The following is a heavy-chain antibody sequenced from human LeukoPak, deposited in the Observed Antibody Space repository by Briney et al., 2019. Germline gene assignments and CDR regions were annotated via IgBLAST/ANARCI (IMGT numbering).Heavy chain of an antibody. CDR3: ARVAAKGGGY. CDR2: ISYDGNTI. V-gene: IGHV3-30*03. J-gene: IGHJ4*02. Sequence: PGGSLRLSCAASGFTFSSYGMHWVRQAPGKGLEWVALISYDGNTINYADSVKGRFTISRDNSKNTVSLQMNSLRAEDTAVYYCARVAAKGGGYWGQGTLVTVSS. D-gene: IGHD6-13*01. CDR1: GFTFSSYG.